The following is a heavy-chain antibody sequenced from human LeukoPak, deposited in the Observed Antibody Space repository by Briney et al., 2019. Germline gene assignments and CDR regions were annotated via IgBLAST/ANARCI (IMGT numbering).Heavy chain of an antibody. CDR3: ARAPYYGSGSDHPNNWFDP. CDR2: FYYSGST. V-gene: IGHV4-59*12. J-gene: IGHJ5*02. D-gene: IGHD3-10*01. CDR1: GGSITTYY. Sequence: SETLSLTCTVSGGSITTYYWSWIRQPPGKGLEWLGYFYYSGSTNYNPSLKSRVTMSVDTSKNQFSLKLSSVTAADTAVYYCARAPYYGSGSDHPNNWFDPWGQGTLVIVSS.